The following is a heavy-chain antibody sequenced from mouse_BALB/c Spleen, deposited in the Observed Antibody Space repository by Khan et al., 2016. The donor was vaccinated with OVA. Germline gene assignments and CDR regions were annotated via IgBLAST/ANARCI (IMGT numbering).Heavy chain of an antibody. D-gene: IGHD2-3*01. J-gene: IGHJ2*01. CDR1: GYTFTDYA. V-gene: IGHV1S137*01. CDR3: SRPAYDGYYDY. CDR2: ISPYSGNT. Sequence: QVQLQQSGPELVRPGVSVKISCKGSGYTFTDYAMYWVKQSHAKSLEWIGLISPYSGNTNYNQKFRGKATMPVDKSSSTAYTELARLTSEDSAIYDCSRPAYDGYYDYWGQGTTLTVSS.